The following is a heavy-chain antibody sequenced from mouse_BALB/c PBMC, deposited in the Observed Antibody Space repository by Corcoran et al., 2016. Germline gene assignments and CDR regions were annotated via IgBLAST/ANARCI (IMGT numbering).Heavy chain of an antibody. J-gene: IGHJ3*01. Sequence: QIQLVQSGPELKKPGETVKISCKASGYTFTDYSMHWVKQAPGKGLKWMGWINTETGEPTYADDFKGRFAFSLETSASTAYLQINNLKNEDTATYFCARGFTTARFAYWGQGTLVTVSA. CDR2: INTETGEP. CDR1: GYTFTDYS. CDR3: ARGFTTARFAY. V-gene: IGHV9-2-1*01. D-gene: IGHD1-2*01.